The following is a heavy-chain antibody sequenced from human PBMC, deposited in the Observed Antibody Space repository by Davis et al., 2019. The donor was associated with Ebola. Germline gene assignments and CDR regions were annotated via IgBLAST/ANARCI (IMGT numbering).Heavy chain of an antibody. D-gene: IGHD3-16*01. CDR1: GFTFTDYW. CDR3: ASGLWASDFDF. CDR2: ITQDGSDK. J-gene: IGHJ4*02. V-gene: IGHV3-7*03. Sequence: GGSLRLSCAASGFTFTDYWMNCVRQAPGKGLAWVASITQDGSDKFYVYSVNGRFTVSRDHAKNSLYLQMNTLRAEDTAVYYCASGLWASDFDFWGQGTRVTVSS.